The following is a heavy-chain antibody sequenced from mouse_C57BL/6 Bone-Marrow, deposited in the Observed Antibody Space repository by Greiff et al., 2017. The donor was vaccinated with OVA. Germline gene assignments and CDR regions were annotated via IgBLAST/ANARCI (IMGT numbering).Heavy chain of an antibody. CDR2: IYPGSGST. CDR3: ARDHYGSSLYAMDY. CDR1: GYTFTSYW. J-gene: IGHJ4*01. V-gene: IGHV1-55*01. Sequence: VQLQQPGAELVKPGASVKMSCKASGYTFTSYWITWVKQRPGQGLEWIGDIYPGSGSTNYNEKFKSKAPLTVDTSSSTAYMQLSSLTSEDSAVYYCARDHYGSSLYAMDYWGQGTSVTVSS. D-gene: IGHD1-1*01.